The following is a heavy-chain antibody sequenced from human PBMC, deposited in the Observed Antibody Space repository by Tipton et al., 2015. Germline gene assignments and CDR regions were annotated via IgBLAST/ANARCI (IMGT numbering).Heavy chain of an antibody. CDR3: VKGRFNWNYLRFDP. Sequence: SLRLSCAVSGFTMDDYDMHWVRQGPGKGLEWVAGIGWDSGVIADAASVKGRFTISRDNGKNTLYLQMSSLRREDTALYYCVKGRFNWNYLRFDPWGQGTLVTVSS. V-gene: IGHV3-9*01. J-gene: IGHJ5*02. CDR1: GFTMDDYD. D-gene: IGHD1-7*01. CDR2: IGWDSGVI.